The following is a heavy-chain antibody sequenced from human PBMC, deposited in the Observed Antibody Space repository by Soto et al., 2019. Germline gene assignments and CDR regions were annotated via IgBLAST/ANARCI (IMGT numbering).Heavy chain of an antibody. CDR1: GYIFTGYY. Sequence: ASVKVSCKASGYIFTGYYMHWVRQAPGQGLEWMGWINPNSGDTNYTQKFQGWVTMTRDTSISTAYMELSRLRSDDTAVYYCATSRISIAVAGETEYYFDYWGQGTMVTVSS. J-gene: IGHJ4*02. CDR3: ATSRISIAVAGETEYYFDY. V-gene: IGHV1-2*04. D-gene: IGHD6-19*01. CDR2: INPNSGDT.